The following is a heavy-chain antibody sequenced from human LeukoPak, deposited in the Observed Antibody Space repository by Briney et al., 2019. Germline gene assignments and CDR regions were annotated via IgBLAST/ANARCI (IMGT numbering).Heavy chain of an antibody. CDR2: IKSKIDGETT. Sequence: GGSLRLSCAASGFTFSSYAMNRARQAPGKGLEWVARIKSKIDGETTDYVAPVKGRFTISRDDSTNTLYLQMNSLKTEDTAVYYCATDARWGSADSGFTDYWGQGTLVTVSS. D-gene: IGHD4-17*01. V-gene: IGHV3-15*07. CDR1: GFTFSSYA. CDR3: ATDARWGSADSGFTDY. J-gene: IGHJ4*02.